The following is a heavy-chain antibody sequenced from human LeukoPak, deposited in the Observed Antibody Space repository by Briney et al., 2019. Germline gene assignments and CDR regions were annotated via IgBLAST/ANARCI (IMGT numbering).Heavy chain of an antibody. Sequence: PGGSLRLSCAASGFTFSSYSMNWVRQAPGKGLEWVSSISSSSSYIYYADSVKGRFTISRDNAKISLYLQMNSLRAEDTAVYYCARDPYYDILTGYGLYGWFDPWGQGTLVTVSS. CDR2: ISSSSSYI. J-gene: IGHJ5*02. V-gene: IGHV3-21*01. CDR1: GFTFSSYS. D-gene: IGHD3-9*01. CDR3: ARDPYYDILTGYGLYGWFDP.